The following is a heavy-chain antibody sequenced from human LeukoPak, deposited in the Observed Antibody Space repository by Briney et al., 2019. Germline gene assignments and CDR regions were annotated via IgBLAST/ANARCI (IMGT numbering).Heavy chain of an antibody. Sequence: ASVKVSCKASGYTFSGYGFSWVRQAPGQGLEWMGWVSAYNGNTIYAQSYQGRVTMTTDTSTSTAYMELRSLRPDDTAVHNCARGAGSYGDYSLWLGYWGQGTLVTVSS. CDR1: GYTFSGYG. CDR2: VSAYNGNT. CDR3: ARGAGSYGDYSLWLGY. D-gene: IGHD4-17*01. J-gene: IGHJ4*02. V-gene: IGHV1-18*01.